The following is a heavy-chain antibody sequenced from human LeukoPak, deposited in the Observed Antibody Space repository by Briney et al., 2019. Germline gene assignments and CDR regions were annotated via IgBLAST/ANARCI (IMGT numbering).Heavy chain of an antibody. CDR1: GGSFRGYY. Sequence: SETLSLTCAVYGGSFRGYYWSWIRQPPGKGLEWIGEISHSGSTNYNPSLKSRVTISVDTSKNQFSLKLSSVTAADTAVYYCARGDILTGYSYWGEETVVSVSS. J-gene: IGHJ4*02. V-gene: IGHV4-34*01. CDR2: ISHSGST. D-gene: IGHD3-9*01. CDR3: ARGDILTGYSY.